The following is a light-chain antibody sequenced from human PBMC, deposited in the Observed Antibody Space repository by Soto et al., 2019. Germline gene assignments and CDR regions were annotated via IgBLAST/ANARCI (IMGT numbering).Light chain of an antibody. CDR3: CSHAGSDTYVV. J-gene: IGLJ3*02. V-gene: IGLV2-23*02. Sequence: QAVLTQPASVSGSPGQSITISCTGTGSDVGRYNLVSWYQQHPGKAPKLMIYDVSQRPSGVSNRFSGSKSGNAASLTISGLQAEDEADYYCCSHAGSDTYVVFGGGTKLTV. CDR2: DVS. CDR1: GSDVGRYNL.